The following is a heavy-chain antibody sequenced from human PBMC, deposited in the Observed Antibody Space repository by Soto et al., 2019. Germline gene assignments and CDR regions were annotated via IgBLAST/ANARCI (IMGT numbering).Heavy chain of an antibody. CDR1: GDSISSDKW. CDR2: IHPSGRT. V-gene: IGHV4-4*02. D-gene: IGHD2-21*02. CDR3: ARGGDWKFDY. Sequence: SETLSLTCAVSGDSISSDKWWSWVRQPPGKGLEWIGEIHPSGRTNCNPSLKSRIMMSVERSQNQFSLQVNSMTAADTAVYYCARGGDWKFDYWGQGSQVAVSS. J-gene: IGHJ4*02.